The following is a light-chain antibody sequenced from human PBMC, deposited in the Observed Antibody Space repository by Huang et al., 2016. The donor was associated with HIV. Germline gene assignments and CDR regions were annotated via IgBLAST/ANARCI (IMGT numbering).Light chain of an antibody. Sequence: DIQLTQSPSSVSASVGDRVTITCRASQGIGTWLAWYQQKPGKAPKLLIYSTSSLQSRVPARFSGSGSGADFTLTISSLQPEDFATYYCQQANSFPYTFGQGTKLEIK. CDR1: QGIGTW. J-gene: IGKJ2*01. CDR3: QQANSFPYT. CDR2: STS. V-gene: IGKV1-12*01.